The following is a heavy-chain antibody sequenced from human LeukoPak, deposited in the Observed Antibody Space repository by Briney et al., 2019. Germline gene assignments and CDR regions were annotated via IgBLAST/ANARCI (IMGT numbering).Heavy chain of an antibody. V-gene: IGHV3-30-3*01. D-gene: IGHD6-6*01. Sequence: GGSLRLSCAASGFTFSSHAMHWVRQAPGKGLEWVAVISYDGSNKYYADSVKGRFTISRDNSKNTLYLQMNSLRAEDTAVYYCARGSIAARPVDFDYWGQGTLVTVSS. CDR1: GFTFSSHA. CDR2: ISYDGSNK. CDR3: ARGSIAARPVDFDY. J-gene: IGHJ4*02.